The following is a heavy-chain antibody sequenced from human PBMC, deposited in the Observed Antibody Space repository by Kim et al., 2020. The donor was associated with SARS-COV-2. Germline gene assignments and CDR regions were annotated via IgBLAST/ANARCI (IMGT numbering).Heavy chain of an antibody. J-gene: IGHJ6*02. CDR3: ARDGGGRLAERELYYYYGMDV. CDR1: GFTFSSYA. D-gene: IGHD1-7*01. V-gene: IGHV3-30*04. CDR2: ISYDGSNK. Sequence: GGSLRLSCAASGFTFSSYAMHWVRQAPGKGLEWVAVISYDGSNKYYADSVKGRFTISRDNSKNTLYLQMNSLRAEDTAVYYCARDGGGRLAERELYYYYGMDVWGQGTTVTVSS.